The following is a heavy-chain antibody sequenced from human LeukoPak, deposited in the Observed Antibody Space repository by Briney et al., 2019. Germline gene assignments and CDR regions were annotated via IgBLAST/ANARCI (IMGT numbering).Heavy chain of an antibody. J-gene: IGHJ4*02. V-gene: IGHV4-39*07. CDR1: GGSISSSIYY. Sequence: SETLSLTCTVSGGSISSSIYYWGWIRQPPGKGLEWIGSIYYSGSTYYNPSLKSRVTISVDTSKNQFSLKLSSVTAADTAVYYCARGVDTAMDFDYWGQGTLVTVSS. CDR3: ARGVDTAMDFDY. D-gene: IGHD5-18*01. CDR2: IYYSGST.